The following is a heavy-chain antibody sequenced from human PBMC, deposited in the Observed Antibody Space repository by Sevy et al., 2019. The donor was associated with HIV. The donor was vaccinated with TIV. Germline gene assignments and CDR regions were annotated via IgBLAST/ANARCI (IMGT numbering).Heavy chain of an antibody. CDR1: GGSFSGYY. CDR2: INHSGST. J-gene: IGHJ4*02. D-gene: IGHD4-17*01. Sequence: SETLSLTCAVYGGSFSGYYWSWIRQPPGKGLEWIGEINHSGSTNYNPSLRSRVTISVDTSKNQFSLKLSSVTAADTAVYYCARFPHTVTTRHRYFDYWGQGTLVTVSS. V-gene: IGHV4-34*01. CDR3: ARFPHTVTTRHRYFDY.